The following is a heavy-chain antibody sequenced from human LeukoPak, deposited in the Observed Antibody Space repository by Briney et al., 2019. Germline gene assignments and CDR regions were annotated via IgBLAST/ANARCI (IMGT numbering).Heavy chain of an antibody. Sequence: PSETLSLTCTVSGGSISSSSYYWGWIRQPPGKGLEWIGEINHSGSTNYNPSLKSRVTISVDTSKNQFSLKLSSVTAADTAVYYCARTSDARYYDFWSGYYIGPNWFDPWGQGTLVTVSS. V-gene: IGHV4-39*07. CDR1: GGSISSSSYY. D-gene: IGHD3-3*01. CDR2: INHSGST. CDR3: ARTSDARYYDFWSGYYIGPNWFDP. J-gene: IGHJ5*02.